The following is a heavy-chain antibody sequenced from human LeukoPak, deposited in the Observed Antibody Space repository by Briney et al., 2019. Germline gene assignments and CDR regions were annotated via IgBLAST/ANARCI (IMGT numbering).Heavy chain of an antibody. D-gene: IGHD4-17*01. CDR1: GYSFTSYW. J-gene: IGHJ4*02. Sequence: GESLKISCKGSGYSFTSYWIGWVRQMPGKGLEWMGIIYPGDSDTRYSPSFQGQVTISADKPISTAYLQWSSLKASDTAMYYCARFGSSSNDYGDGLVLYWGQGTLVTVSS. V-gene: IGHV5-51*04. CDR2: IYPGDSDT. CDR3: ARFGSSSNDYGDGLVLY.